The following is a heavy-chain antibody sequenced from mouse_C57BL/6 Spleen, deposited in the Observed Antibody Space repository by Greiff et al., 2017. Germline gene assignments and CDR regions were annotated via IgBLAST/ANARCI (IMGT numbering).Heavy chain of an antibody. CDR3: ARYDSSYDY. Sequence: QVQLQQPGAELVRPGASVKLSCKASGYTFTSYWMHWVQQRPGQGLEWIGVIDPSASYTNYNQKFKGKATLTVDTSSSTAYMQLSSLTSEDSAVYYCARYDSSYDYWGQGTTLTVSS. CDR1: GYTFTSYW. J-gene: IGHJ2*01. V-gene: IGHV1-59*01. D-gene: IGHD1-1*01. CDR2: IDPSASYT.